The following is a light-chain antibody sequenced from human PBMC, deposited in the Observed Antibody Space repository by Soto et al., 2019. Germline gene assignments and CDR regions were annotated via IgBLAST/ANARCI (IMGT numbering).Light chain of an antibody. CDR2: GAS. Sequence: EIVLAQSPGTLSLSPGERATFSCRASQSLNSNSLAWYQHSPGQAPRLLIYGASSRATGIPDRFSGSGSGTDFTLTISRLEPEDFSVYYCQQRYNWPITFGQGTRLEIK. V-gene: IGKV3D-20*02. CDR1: QSLNSNS. CDR3: QQRYNWPIT. J-gene: IGKJ5*01.